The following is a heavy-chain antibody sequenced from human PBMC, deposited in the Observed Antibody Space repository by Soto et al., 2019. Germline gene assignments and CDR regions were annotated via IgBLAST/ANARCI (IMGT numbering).Heavy chain of an antibody. Sequence: PGGSLRLSCVGSGFIFINNGMHWVRQTPGKGLEWVAFMSYDGSDTFYADSVKGRFTISRDNSKSTLFLHMSNLRAEDTAMYYCTIVRVADSALDHWGQGTLVTVSS. J-gene: IGHJ4*02. V-gene: IGHV3-30*02. CDR2: MSYDGSDT. D-gene: IGHD3-10*02. CDR1: GFIFINNG. CDR3: TIVRVADSALDH.